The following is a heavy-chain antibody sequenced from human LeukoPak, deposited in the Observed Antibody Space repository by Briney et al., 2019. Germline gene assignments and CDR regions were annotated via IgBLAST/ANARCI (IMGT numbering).Heavy chain of an antibody. CDR2: ISGSGGST. CDR3: ARVVGGSSWYYFDY. CDR1: GFTFSSYA. Sequence: GGSLRLSCAASGFTFSSYAMSWVRQAPGKGLEWVSAISGSGGSTYYADSVKGRFTISRDNAKNSLYLQMNSLRAEDTAVYYCARVVGGSSWYYFDYWGQGTWSPSPQ. J-gene: IGHJ4*02. V-gene: IGHV3-23*01. D-gene: IGHD6-13*01.